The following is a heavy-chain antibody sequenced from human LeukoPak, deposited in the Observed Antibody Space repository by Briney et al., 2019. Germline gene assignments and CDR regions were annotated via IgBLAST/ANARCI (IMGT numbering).Heavy chain of an antibody. CDR2: INAYNGNT. D-gene: IGHD5-18*01. Sequence: SVKVSRKASGYTFTSYGIRWLRPPPAQGHAWMGWINAYNGNTNYAQKLQGRVTITTDTTTRTAYMEMRSLRSDDTAVYYCARGRRGYRYGHCHYWGQGTLVTVSS. CDR1: GYTFTSYG. V-gene: IGHV1-18*04. CDR3: ARGRRGYRYGHCHY. J-gene: IGHJ4*02.